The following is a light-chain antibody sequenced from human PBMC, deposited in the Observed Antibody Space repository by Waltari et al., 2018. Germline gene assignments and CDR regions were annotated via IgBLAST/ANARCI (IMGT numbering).Light chain of an antibody. V-gene: IGLV2-23*02. CDR3: SSYAGSAISV. Sequence: QSALTQTATVSGSPGQSITISCSGTSSDNGNDNLVSWYQQHPGKPPTLIIYDVNKRPSGVSNRFSGSKSGNTAFLTISGLQTADEADYYCSSYAGSAISVFGGGTKLTVL. CDR2: DVN. CDR1: SSDNGNDNL. J-gene: IGLJ3*02.